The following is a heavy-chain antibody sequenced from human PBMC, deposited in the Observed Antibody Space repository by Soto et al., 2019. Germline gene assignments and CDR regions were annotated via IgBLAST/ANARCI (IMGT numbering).Heavy chain of an antibody. J-gene: IGHJ2*01. D-gene: IGHD4-17*01. CDR1: GFTFSNAW. CDR2: IKSKTDGGTT. V-gene: IGHV3-15*01. Sequence: GGSLRLSCAASGFTFSNAWMSWVRQAPGKGLEWVGRIKSKTDGGTTDYAAPVKGRFTISRDDSKNTLYLQMNSLKTEDTAVYYCTTSATVTTSVWYFDLWGRGTLVTVSS. CDR3: TTSATVTTSVWYFDL.